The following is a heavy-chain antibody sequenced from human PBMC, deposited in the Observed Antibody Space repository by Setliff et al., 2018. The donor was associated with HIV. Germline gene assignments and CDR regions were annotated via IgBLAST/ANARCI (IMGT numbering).Heavy chain of an antibody. V-gene: IGHV3-11*04. J-gene: IGHJ4*02. Sequence: LRLSCAASGFKYSDFNMNWIRQAPGKGLEWISYISSSSTIYYADSVKGRFTISRDNAKNSLYLQMNSLRAEDTAVYYCARGPMVRGVNPIDYWGQGTLVTVSS. CDR3: ARGPMVRGVNPIDY. CDR2: ISSSSTI. CDR1: GFKYSDFN. D-gene: IGHD3-10*01.